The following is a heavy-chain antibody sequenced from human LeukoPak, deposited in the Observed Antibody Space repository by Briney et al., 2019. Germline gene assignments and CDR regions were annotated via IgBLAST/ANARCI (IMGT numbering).Heavy chain of an antibody. V-gene: IGHV3-11*04. J-gene: IGHJ4*02. CDR1: GFTFSDYY. CDR2: ISSTAITI. CDR3: ARAGRKKSSSWYYFDY. Sequence: PGGSLRLPCAASGFTFSDYYMSWIRQAPGKGLEWVSYISSTAITINYADSVKGRFHISRDNVKNLLYLQMNSLRAEDTAVYYCARAGRKKSSSWYYFDYWGQGTLVTVSS. D-gene: IGHD6-13*01.